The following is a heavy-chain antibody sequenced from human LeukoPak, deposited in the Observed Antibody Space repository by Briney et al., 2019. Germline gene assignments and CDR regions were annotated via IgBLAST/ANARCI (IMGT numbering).Heavy chain of an antibody. CDR2: IRCSSSNI. D-gene: IGHD4-17*01. CDR1: GFTFSSYS. J-gene: IGHJ5*02. CDR3: AGARTAQYNSFDP. V-gene: IGHV3-48*01. Sequence: GGSLRLSCAASGFTFSSYSMNWVRQAPGKGLEWVSYIRCSSSNIYYADSVKGRFTICRDNAKNTLYLQMNSLRAQDTSVYYRAGARTAQYNSFDPRGQGTLVTVS.